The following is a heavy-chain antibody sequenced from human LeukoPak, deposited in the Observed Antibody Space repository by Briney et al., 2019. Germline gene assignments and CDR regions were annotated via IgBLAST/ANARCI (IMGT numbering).Heavy chain of an antibody. J-gene: IGHJ4*02. D-gene: IGHD6-13*01. CDR1: GGSISSYY. CDR3: ARGNWYSSSWYVDY. Sequence: PSETLSLTCTVSGGSISSYYWSWIRQPPGKGLEWIGYIYYSGSTNYNSSLKSRVTISVDTSKNQFSLKLSSVTAADTAVYYCARGNWYSSSWYVDYWGQGTLVTVSS. CDR2: IYYSGST. V-gene: IGHV4-59*01.